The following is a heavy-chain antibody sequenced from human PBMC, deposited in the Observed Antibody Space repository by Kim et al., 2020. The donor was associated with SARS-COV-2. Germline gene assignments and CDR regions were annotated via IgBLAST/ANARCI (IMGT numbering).Heavy chain of an antibody. V-gene: IGHV4-34*01. J-gene: IGHJ6*02. CDR3: AGGMGLVRYYYYYGMDV. CDR1: GGSFSGYY. D-gene: IGHD6-19*01. CDR2: INHSGST. Sequence: SETLSLTCAVYGGSFSGYYWSWIRQPPGKGLEWIGEINHSGSTNYNPSLKSRVTISVDTSKNQFSLKLSTVTAADTAVYYCAGGMGLVRYYYYYGMDVWGQGTTVTVSS.